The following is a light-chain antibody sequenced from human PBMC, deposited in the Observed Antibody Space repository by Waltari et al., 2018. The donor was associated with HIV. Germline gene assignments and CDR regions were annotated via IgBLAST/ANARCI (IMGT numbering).Light chain of an antibody. CDR2: KDR. CDR1: ALPTKY. V-gene: IGLV3-16*01. CDR3: LSADNSGTYWM. Sequence: SYELTQPPSVSVSLGQMARITCSGEALPTKYTSWYQQKPGQAPVLVIYKDRERPAGIPERFSGSSSGTIVTLTISGVQAEDEADYYCLSADNSGTYWMFGGGTKLTVL. J-gene: IGLJ3*02.